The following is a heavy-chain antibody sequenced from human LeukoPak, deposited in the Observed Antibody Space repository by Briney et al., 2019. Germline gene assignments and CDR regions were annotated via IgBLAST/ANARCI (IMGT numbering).Heavy chain of an antibody. CDR1: GDTFSSYA. D-gene: IGHD2-2*01. J-gene: IGHJ3*02. CDR3: ATSDILVLPAASPEDGFDI. CDR2: IIPIFGTA. Sequence: ASVKVSCKASGDTFSSYAISWVRQAPGQGLEWMGGIIPIFGTANYAQKFQGRVTITAEKSTGTAYMELSSLRSEDTAVYYCATSDILVLPAASPEDGFDIWGQGTMVTVSS. V-gene: IGHV1-69*06.